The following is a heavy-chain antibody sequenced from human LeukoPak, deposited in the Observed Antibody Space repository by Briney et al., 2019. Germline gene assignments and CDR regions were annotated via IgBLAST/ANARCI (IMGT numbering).Heavy chain of an antibody. CDR3: ANYCTRGSCYSGNAFDI. D-gene: IGHD2-15*01. J-gene: IGHJ3*02. CDR1: GYTFTGYY. CDR2: INRNSGGT. V-gene: IGHV1-2*02. Sequence: ASVKVSCKASGYTFTGYYMHWVRQAPGQGLEWMGWINRNSGGTKYAQKFQGRVTMTRDTSISTAYMELSRLRSDDTAVYYCANYCTRGSCYSGNAFDIWGQGTMVIVSS.